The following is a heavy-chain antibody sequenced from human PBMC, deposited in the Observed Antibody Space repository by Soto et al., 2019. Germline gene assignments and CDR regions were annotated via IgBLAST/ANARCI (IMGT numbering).Heavy chain of an antibody. V-gene: IGHV4-30-4*01. CDR3: ARGPSGDKVDY. Sequence: QVQLQEPGPRLVEPSHTLSLTCTVSGASISNGYYSWSWIRQSPGTGLEWIGHIHSGGTTYSNPSLKSRLTISVDVSKNQFSLKLSSLTAADTAVYYCARGPSGDKVDYWGQGTLVTVSS. CDR1: GASISNGYYS. CDR2: IHSGGTT. D-gene: IGHD1-26*01. J-gene: IGHJ4*02.